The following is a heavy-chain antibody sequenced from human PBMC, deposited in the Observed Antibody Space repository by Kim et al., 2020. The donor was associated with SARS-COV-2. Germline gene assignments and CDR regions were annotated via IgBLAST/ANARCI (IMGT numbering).Heavy chain of an antibody. D-gene: IGHD5-12*01. CDR1: GFTFSSYG. Sequence: GGSLRLSCAASGFTFSSYGMHWVRQAPGKGLEWVAVIWYDGSNKYYADSVKGRFTISRDNSKNTLYLQMNNLRAEDTAVYYCARDIEWGSAYFDYWGQGTLVTVSS. CDR3: ARDIEWGSAYFDY. V-gene: IGHV3-33*01. J-gene: IGHJ4*02. CDR2: IWYDGSNK.